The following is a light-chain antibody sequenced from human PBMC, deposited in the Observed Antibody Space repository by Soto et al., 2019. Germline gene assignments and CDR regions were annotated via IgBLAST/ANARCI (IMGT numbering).Light chain of an antibody. CDR1: QSIKNY. CDR3: QQGYSTTPIT. V-gene: IGKV1-39*01. Sequence: DIPMTQSPSSLSAAIGDRVTITCRASQSIKNYLNWYQHKPGAAPKLLIFGASNLESGVPSRFSGSGSGTEFTLSISSLQPEDFATYYCQQGYSTTPITFGQGTRVEMK. J-gene: IGKJ5*01. CDR2: GAS.